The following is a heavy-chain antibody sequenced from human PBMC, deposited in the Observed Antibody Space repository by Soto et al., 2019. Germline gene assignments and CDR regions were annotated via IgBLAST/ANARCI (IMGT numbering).Heavy chain of an antibody. CDR2: ISSSSSYI. J-gene: IGHJ5*02. V-gene: IGHV3-21*01. D-gene: IGHD6-6*01. Sequence: PGGSLRLSCAASGFTFSSYSMNWVRQAPGKGLEWVSSISSSSSYIYYADSVKGRFTISRDNAKNSLYLQMNSLRAEDTAVYYCARDRSSSPVEFDPWGQGTLVTVSS. CDR3: ARDRSSSPVEFDP. CDR1: GFTFSSYS.